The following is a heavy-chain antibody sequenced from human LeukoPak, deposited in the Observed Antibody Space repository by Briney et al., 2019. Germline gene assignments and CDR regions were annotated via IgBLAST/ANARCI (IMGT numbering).Heavy chain of an antibody. V-gene: IGHV4-30-4*01. CDR1: GGSISSGDYY. Sequence: PSQTLSLTCTVSGGSISSGDYYWSWIRQPPGKGLEWIGYIYYSGSTYYNPSLKSRVTISVDTSKNQFSLKLSSVTAADTAVYYCARDRYDSSGYIDYWGQGTLVTVSS. CDR3: ARDRYDSSGYIDY. CDR2: IYYSGST. D-gene: IGHD3-22*01. J-gene: IGHJ4*02.